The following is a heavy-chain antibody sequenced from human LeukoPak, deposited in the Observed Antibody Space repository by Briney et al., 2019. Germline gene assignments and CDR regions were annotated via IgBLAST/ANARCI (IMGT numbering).Heavy chain of an antibody. CDR1: GYTFTGYY. V-gene: IGHV1-2*06. CDR3: ARDDYDFWSGYYGENFDY. Sequence: ASVKVSCKASGYTFTGYYMHWLRQAPGQGLEWMGRINPNSGGTNYAQKFQGRVTMTTDTSTSTAYMELRSLRSDDTAVYYCARDDYDFWSGYYGENFDYWGQGTLVTVSS. CDR2: INPNSGGT. J-gene: IGHJ4*02. D-gene: IGHD3-3*01.